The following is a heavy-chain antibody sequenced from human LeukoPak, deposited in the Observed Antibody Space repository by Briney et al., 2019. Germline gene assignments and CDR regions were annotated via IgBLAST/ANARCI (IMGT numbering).Heavy chain of an antibody. CDR2: IYSDNT. J-gene: IGHJ4*02. CDR3: AKIPQVGTVAVPSFDH. D-gene: IGHD3/OR15-3a*01. Sequence: PGGSLRLSCTVSGFTVSSNSMSWVRQAPGKGLEWVSFIYSDNTHYSDPVKGRFTISRDNSKNTLYLQMNSLRAEDTAVYYCAKIPQVGTVAVPSFDHWGQGTLVTVSS. V-gene: IGHV3-53*01. CDR1: GFTVSSNS.